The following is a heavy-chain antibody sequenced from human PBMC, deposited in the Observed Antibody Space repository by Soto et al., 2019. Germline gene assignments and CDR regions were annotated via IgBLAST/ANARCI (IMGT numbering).Heavy chain of an antibody. CDR2: IGVSSDA. Sequence: GGSLRLSCAASGFTFSNASMSWARQAPGKGLEWVSSIGVSSDAYYADSVKGRFTISRDNSRNTLYLQMNSLRAEDTALYYCAKNYFFDSWGQGTLVTVSS. V-gene: IGHV3-23*01. CDR3: AKNYFFDS. CDR1: GFTFSNAS. J-gene: IGHJ4*02.